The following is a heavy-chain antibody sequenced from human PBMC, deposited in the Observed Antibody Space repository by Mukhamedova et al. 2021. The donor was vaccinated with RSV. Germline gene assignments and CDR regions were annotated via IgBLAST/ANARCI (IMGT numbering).Heavy chain of an antibody. Sequence: GLEWVSVIYSGGSTYYADSVKGRFTISRDNSKNTLYLQMNSLRAEDTAVYYCASGSAFDIWGQGTMFPV. CDR3: ASGSAFDI. CDR2: IYSGGST. J-gene: IGHJ3*02. D-gene: IGHD6-25*01. V-gene: IGHV3-53*01.